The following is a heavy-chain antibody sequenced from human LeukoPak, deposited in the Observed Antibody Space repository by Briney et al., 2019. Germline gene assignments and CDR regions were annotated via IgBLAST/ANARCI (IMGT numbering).Heavy chain of an antibody. Sequence: SVKVSCKASGGTFSSYAIGWVRQAPGQGLEWMGGIIPIFGTANYAQKFQGRVTITADESTSTAYMELSRLRSDDTAVYYCARDERYDSSGYPFDYWGQGTLVTVSS. CDR1: GGTFSSYA. D-gene: IGHD3-22*01. CDR3: ARDERYDSSGYPFDY. J-gene: IGHJ4*02. V-gene: IGHV1-69*13. CDR2: IIPIFGTA.